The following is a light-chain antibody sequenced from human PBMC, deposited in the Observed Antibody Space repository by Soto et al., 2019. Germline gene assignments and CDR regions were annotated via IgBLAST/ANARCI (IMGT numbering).Light chain of an antibody. Sequence: EIVLTQSPATVSLSKGERATLSCRASQSVSIYLAWYQQKPGQAPRLLIYDASNRASDIPARFSGSGSETDFTLTISSLEPEDFAVYYCQQRSNWPPGFGQGTRLEIK. CDR2: DAS. V-gene: IGKV3-11*01. CDR3: QQRSNWPPG. CDR1: QSVSIY. J-gene: IGKJ5*01.